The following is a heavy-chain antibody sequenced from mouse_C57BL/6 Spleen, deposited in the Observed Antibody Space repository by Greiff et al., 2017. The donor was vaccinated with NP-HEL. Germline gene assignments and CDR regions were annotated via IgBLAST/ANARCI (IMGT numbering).Heavy chain of an antibody. V-gene: IGHV1-80*01. Sequence: VKLVESGAELVKPGASVKISCKASGYAFSSYWMNWVKQRPGKGLEWIGQIYPGDGDTNYNGKFKGKATLTADKSSSTAYMQLSSLTSEDSAVYFCARGEGLPRFAYWGQGTLVTVSA. J-gene: IGHJ3*01. CDR2: IYPGDGDT. CDR3: ARGEGLPRFAY. D-gene: IGHD2-4*01. CDR1: GYAFSSYW.